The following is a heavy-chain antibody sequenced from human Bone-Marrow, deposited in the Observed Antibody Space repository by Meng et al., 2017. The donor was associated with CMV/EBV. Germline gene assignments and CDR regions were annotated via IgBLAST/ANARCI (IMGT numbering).Heavy chain of an antibody. D-gene: IGHD6-13*01. CDR3: ANPASSSWPNWFDP. CDR2: IRYDGSNK. J-gene: IGHJ5*02. Sequence: GESLKISCAASGFTFSSYGMHWVRQAPGKGLEWVAFIRYDGSNKYYADSVKGRFTISRDNSKNTLYLQMNSLRAEDTAVYYCANPASSSWPNWFDPWGQGTLRNVSS. V-gene: IGHV3-30*02. CDR1: GFTFSSYG.